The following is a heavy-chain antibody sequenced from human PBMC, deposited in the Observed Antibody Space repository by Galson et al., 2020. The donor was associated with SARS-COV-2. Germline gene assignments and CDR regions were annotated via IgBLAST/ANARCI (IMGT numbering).Heavy chain of an antibody. CDR2: MNPNSGKT. V-gene: IGHV1-8*01. CDR1: GYTLTTYD. Sequence: ASVKVSCKASGYTLTTYDINWVRQATGQGLAWMGWMNPNSGKTGYAQKFQGRVTLTRETSLNTAYMELSSLRSEDTAVYYCARGVSGTYYGYWGQGTLVTVSS. CDR3: ARGVSGTYYGY. D-gene: IGHD1-26*01. J-gene: IGHJ4*02.